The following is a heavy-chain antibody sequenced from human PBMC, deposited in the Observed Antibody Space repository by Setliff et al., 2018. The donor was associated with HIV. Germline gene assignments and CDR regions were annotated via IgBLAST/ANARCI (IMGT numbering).Heavy chain of an antibody. V-gene: IGHV4-39*01. CDR3: ARGTAYYNFWSGYSQDYYYYMDV. D-gene: IGHD3-3*01. J-gene: IGHJ6*03. CDR1: GGSISSRNHY. Sequence: SETLSLTCTVSGGSISSRNHYWGWIRQPPGKGLEWIGSIYYTGVTYYNPSLRSRVTISVDTSKKQFSLNLSSVTAADTAVYYCARGTAYYNFWSGYSQDYYYYMDVWGKGTTVTV. CDR2: IYYTGVT.